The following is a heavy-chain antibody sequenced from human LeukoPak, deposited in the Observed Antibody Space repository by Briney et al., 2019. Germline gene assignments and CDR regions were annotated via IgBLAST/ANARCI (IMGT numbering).Heavy chain of an antibody. Sequence: SQTLSLTCAISEDSVSSTSATWNWIRQSPSRGLEWLGRTYYRSEWNNDYADSVKSRITINPETSKNQFSLKLKSVTPEDTAVYYCARDTNYYDSSGYYYDGHDFDYWGQGTLVTVSS. J-gene: IGHJ4*02. CDR1: EDSVSSTSAT. CDR2: TYYRSEWNN. V-gene: IGHV6-1*01. D-gene: IGHD3-22*01. CDR3: ARDTNYYDSSGYYYDGHDFDY.